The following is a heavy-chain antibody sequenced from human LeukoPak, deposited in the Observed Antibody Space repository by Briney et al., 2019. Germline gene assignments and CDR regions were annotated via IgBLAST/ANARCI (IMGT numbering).Heavy chain of an antibody. CDR3: ARVPLGYCSSTSCLAFDI. V-gene: IGHV1-2*02. D-gene: IGHD2-2*01. Sequence: ASAKVSCKASGYTFTGYYMHWVRQAPGQGLEWMGWINPNSGGTNYAQKFQGRVTMTRDTSISTAYMELSRLRSDDTAVYYCARVPLGYCSSTSCLAFDIWGQGTMVTVSS. CDR2: INPNSGGT. J-gene: IGHJ3*02. CDR1: GYTFTGYY.